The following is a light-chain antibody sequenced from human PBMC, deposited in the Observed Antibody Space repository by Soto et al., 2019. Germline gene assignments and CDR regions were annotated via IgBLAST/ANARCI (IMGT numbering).Light chain of an antibody. Sequence: DIVMTQSPDSLAVSLGERATIHCKSSQSILYSANNKNYMAWYQQKVGQPPRLINTGASTRVSGAPDRFSAGGAGADFSLTIDSLQAEDVAVYYCQQFYTSPPTFGGGTKVEIK. CDR2: GAS. CDR3: QQFYTSPPT. V-gene: IGKV4-1*01. CDR1: QSILYSANNKNY. J-gene: IGKJ4*01.